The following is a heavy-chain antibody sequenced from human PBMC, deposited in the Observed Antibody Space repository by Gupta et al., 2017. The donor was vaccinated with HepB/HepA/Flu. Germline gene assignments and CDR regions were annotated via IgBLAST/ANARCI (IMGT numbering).Heavy chain of an antibody. CDR1: GFTFSSYA. CDR3: AKDAHETVAGIAFGAFDI. J-gene: IGHJ3*02. Sequence: EVQLLESGGGLVQPGGSLRLSCAASGFTFSSYAMSWVRQAPGKGLEWVSAISGRGGSTYYADSVKGRFTISRDNSKNTLYLQMNSLRAEDTAVYYCAKDAHETVAGIAFGAFDIWGQGTMVTVSS. CDR2: ISGRGGST. D-gene: IGHD6-19*01. V-gene: IGHV3-23*01.